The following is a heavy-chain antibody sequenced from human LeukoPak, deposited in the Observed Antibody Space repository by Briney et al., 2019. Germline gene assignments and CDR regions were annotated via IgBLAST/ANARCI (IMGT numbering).Heavy chain of an antibody. CDR2: ISSGSSYI. CDR3: VRAMATITFSFDY. Sequence: GGSLRLSCAASGFTFSTYSMDWVRQAPGRGLEWVASISSGSSYIYYADSVEGRFTISRDNAKSSLYLQMNSLRAEDTAVYYCVRAMATITFSFDYWGQGTLVTVSS. V-gene: IGHV3-21*01. D-gene: IGHD5-24*01. CDR1: GFTFSTYS. J-gene: IGHJ4*02.